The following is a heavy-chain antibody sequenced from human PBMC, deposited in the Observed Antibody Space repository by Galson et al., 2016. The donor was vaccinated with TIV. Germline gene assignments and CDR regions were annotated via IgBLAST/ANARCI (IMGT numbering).Heavy chain of an antibody. J-gene: IGHJ4*02. CDR3: ARVRDSYYFDS. Sequence: SLRLSCAASGFTFSSYGFHWVRQAPGKGLEWVSFISYDGSDQYYADSVKGRFTISRDKSKNTLYPQMRSLRAEDTALYYCARVRDSYYFDSWGQGTLVTVSS. V-gene: IGHV3-30*04. CDR2: ISYDGSDQ. CDR1: GFTFSSYG. D-gene: IGHD2-21*02.